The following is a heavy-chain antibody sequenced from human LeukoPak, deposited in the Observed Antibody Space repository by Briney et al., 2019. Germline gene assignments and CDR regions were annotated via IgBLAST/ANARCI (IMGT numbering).Heavy chain of an antibody. CDR2: IYNSGST. CDR1: GFTVGYNY. CDR3: ARRSNPPGRIDH. Sequence: GGSLRLSCAASGFTVGYNYMTWVRQAPGKGLEWVAAIYNSGSTYYADSVKGRFTISRDNSKNTMYLQMNSLKGEDTAVYYCARRSNPPGRIDHWGQGTLVTVSS. D-gene: IGHD1-14*01. J-gene: IGHJ4*02. V-gene: IGHV3-66*04.